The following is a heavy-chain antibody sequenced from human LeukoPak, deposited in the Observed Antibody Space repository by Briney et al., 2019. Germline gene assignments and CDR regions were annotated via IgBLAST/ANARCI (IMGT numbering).Heavy chain of an antibody. J-gene: IGHJ3*02. CDR2: TCYKSRWYN. CDR1: GDSVSSNSAA. Sequence: SQTLSLTCAISGDSVSSNSAAWNWIRQSPSRGLEWLGRTCYKSRWYNDYAGSVKSRITINPDTSKNQFSLHVNSVTPEDTAVYYCARGGQGDGYSADEAFDIWGQGTMVTVSS. D-gene: IGHD5-24*01. V-gene: IGHV6-1*01. CDR3: ARGGQGDGYSADEAFDI.